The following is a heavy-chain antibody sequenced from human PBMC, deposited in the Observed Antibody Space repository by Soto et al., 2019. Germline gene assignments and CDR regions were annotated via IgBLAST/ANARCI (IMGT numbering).Heavy chain of an antibody. Sequence: GGSLRLSCAASGFTFSNAWMSWVRQAPGKGLEWVGRIKSKTDGGTTDYAAPVNGRFTISRDDSKNTLYLQMNSLKTEDTAVDYCTTDMRKLVRGYYYYYGMDVWGQGTTVTVSS. CDR1: GFTFSNAW. V-gene: IGHV3-15*01. CDR2: IKSKTDGGTT. J-gene: IGHJ6*02. CDR3: TTDMRKLVRGYYYYYGMDV. D-gene: IGHD6-13*01.